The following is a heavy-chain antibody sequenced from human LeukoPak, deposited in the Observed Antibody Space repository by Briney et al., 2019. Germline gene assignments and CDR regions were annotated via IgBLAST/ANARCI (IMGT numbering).Heavy chain of an antibody. CDR3: ARQRQSYYDSNYYFDY. CDR1: GGSISSSSYY. D-gene: IGHD3-22*01. J-gene: IGHJ4*02. CDR2: IYYSGST. V-gene: IGHV4-39*01. Sequence: SETLSLTCTVSGGSISSSSYYWGWIRQPPRKGLEWIGSIYYSGSTYYNPSLKSRVTISVDTSKNQFSLKLSSVTAADTAVYYCARQRQSYYDSNYYFDYWGQGTLVTVSS.